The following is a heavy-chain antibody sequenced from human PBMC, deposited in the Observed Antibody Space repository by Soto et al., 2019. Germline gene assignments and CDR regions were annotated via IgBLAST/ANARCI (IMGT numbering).Heavy chain of an antibody. CDR3: TGPRGYNGNYSPL. CDR1: GFSVSDSS. J-gene: IGHJ4*02. D-gene: IGHD6-25*01. CDR2: ISSGATAR. V-gene: IGHV3-48*02. Sequence: DVELVESGGVLVQPGGSLRLSCAVSGFSVSDSSVSWVRQAPGKGLEWVAFISSGATARYYSASVRGRITISGDTANNSGSLQTSRLRDEHTAVYYCTGPRGYNGNYSPLWGQGTLVTVSS.